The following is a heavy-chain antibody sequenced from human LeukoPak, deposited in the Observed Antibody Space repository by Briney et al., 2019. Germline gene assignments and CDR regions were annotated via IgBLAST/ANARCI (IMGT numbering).Heavy chain of an antibody. CDR1: GFTFSSYA. V-gene: IGHV3-23*01. Sequence: GGSLRLSCAASGFTFSSYAMSWVRQAPGKGLKWVSAIGGSGDNTYYADSVKGRFTISRDNSKNTLYLQMNSLRAEDTAVYYCARAPLRSDYYGMDVWGQGTTVTVSS. D-gene: IGHD3-10*02. CDR3: ARAPLRSDYYGMDV. CDR2: IGGSGDNT. J-gene: IGHJ6*02.